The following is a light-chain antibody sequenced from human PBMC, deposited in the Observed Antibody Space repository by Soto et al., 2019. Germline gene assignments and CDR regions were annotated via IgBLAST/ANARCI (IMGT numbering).Light chain of an antibody. CDR2: DND. V-gene: IGLV1-51*01. J-gene: IGLJ3*02. CDR1: DSNIGSDY. CDR3: GTWDNILSGGV. Sequence: QSVLTQPPSVSAAPGQKVTISCSGSDSNIGSDYVSWFQQVPGTAPKLLIYDNDKRPSGIPDRFSGSKSGTSATLGITGLQTGDEAHYYCGTWDNILSGGVFGGGTKLTVL.